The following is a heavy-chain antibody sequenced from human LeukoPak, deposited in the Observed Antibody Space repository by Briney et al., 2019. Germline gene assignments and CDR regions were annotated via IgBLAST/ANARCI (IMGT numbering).Heavy chain of an antibody. Sequence: GASVKVSCKASGGTSSSYAISWVRQAPGQGLEWMGGIIPIFGTANYAQKFQDRVTITADESTSTAYMELSSLRSEDTAVYYCASPRGVSLYYFDYWGQGTLVTVSS. CDR2: IIPIFGTA. CDR1: GGTSSSYA. CDR3: ASPRGVSLYYFDY. J-gene: IGHJ4*02. D-gene: IGHD3-10*01. V-gene: IGHV1-69*13.